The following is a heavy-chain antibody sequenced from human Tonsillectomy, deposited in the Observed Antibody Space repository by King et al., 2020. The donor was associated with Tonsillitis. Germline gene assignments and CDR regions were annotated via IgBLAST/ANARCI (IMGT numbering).Heavy chain of an antibody. D-gene: IGHD5-18*01. CDR3: ARDRSWGYSYGYFDY. V-gene: IGHV4-34*01. CDR1: GGSFSSYY. CDR2: INHSGST. J-gene: IGHJ4*02. Sequence: VQLQQWGAGLLKPSETLSLTCAVYGGSFSSYYWSWIRQPPGKGLEWIGEINHSGSTNYNPSLKRRVTISVETSKNQFSLKLSSVTAADMAVYYCARDRSWGYSYGYFDYWGQGTLVTVSS.